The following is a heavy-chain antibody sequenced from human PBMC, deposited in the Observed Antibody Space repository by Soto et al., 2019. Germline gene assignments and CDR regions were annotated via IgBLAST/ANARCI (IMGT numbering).Heavy chain of an antibody. CDR1: GYSISSGYY. CDR3: ARDTFDYYYGMDV. Sequence: PSETLSLTCAVSGYSISSGYYWGWIRQPPGKGLEWIGSIYHSGSTYYNPSLKSRVTISVDTSKNQFSLKLSSVTAADTAVYYCARDTFDYYYGMDVWGQGTTVTVSS. CDR2: IYHSGST. V-gene: IGHV4-38-2*02. J-gene: IGHJ6*02.